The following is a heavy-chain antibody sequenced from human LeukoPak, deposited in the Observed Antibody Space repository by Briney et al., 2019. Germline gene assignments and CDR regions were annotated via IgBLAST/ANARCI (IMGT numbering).Heavy chain of an antibody. CDR2: MNPNSGNT. V-gene: IGHV1-8*01. D-gene: IGHD5-24*01. CDR1: GYTFTSYD. CDR3: ARGLPGGYNHGDY. Sequence: ASVKVSCKASGYTFTSYDINWGRQATGQGLEWRGWMNPNSGNTGYAQKFQGRVTMTRNTSISTAYMALSSLRSEATAVYSCARGLPGGYNHGDYWGQGTLVTVSS. J-gene: IGHJ4*02.